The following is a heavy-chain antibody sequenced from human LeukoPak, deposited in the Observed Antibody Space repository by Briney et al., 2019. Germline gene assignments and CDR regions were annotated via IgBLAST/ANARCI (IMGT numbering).Heavy chain of an antibody. CDR3: ARGKYQLRYYFDY. V-gene: IGHV4-39*07. Sequence: PSETLSLTCTVSGGSISSSNYYWGWIRQPPGKGLEWIGTIYYSGTTYYNPSLESRVTISEDTSKNQFSLKLSSVTTADTAVYYCARGKYQLRYYFDYWGQGTLVTVSS. D-gene: IGHD2-2*01. CDR2: IYYSGTT. J-gene: IGHJ4*02. CDR1: GGSISSSNYY.